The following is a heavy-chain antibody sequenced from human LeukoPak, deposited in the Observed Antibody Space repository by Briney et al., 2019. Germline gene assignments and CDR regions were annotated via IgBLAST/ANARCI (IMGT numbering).Heavy chain of an antibody. V-gene: IGHV1-3*01. D-gene: IGHD2-15*01. CDR1: GYTFTSYA. CDR3: ARDSFGVVVVAPDDY. J-gene: IGHJ4*02. CDR2: INAGNGNT. Sequence: ASVKVSCKASGYTFTSYAMHWVRQAPGQRLEWMGWINAGNGNTKYSQKFRGRVTITRDTSASTAYMELSSLRSEDTAVYYCARDSFGVVVVAPDDYWGQGTLVTVSS.